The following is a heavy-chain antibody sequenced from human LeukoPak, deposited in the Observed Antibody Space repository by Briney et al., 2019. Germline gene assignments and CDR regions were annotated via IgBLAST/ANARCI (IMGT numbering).Heavy chain of an antibody. V-gene: IGHV4-34*01. CDR1: GGSFSGYY. Sequence: SETLSLTCAVYGGSFSGYYWSWIRQPPGKGLEWIGEINHSGSTNYNPSLKSRVTISVDTSKNQFSLKMNSVTAADTAVYYCARIRGYGSDYYYYYMDVWGKGTTVAVSS. J-gene: IGHJ6*03. CDR2: INHSGST. D-gene: IGHD6-19*01. CDR3: ARIRGYGSDYYYYYMDV.